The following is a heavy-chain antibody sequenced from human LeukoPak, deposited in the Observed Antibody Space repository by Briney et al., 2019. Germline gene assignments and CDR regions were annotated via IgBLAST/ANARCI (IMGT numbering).Heavy chain of an antibody. J-gene: IGHJ6*02. CDR2: ISGSGGST. Sequence: GGSLRLSCAASGFTFSSYAMSWVRQAPGKGLEWVSAISGSGGSTYYADSVKGRFTISRDNSKNTLYLQMNSLRAEDTAVYYCAKSVFDIVVVVAANYYYGMDVWGQGTTVTVSS. V-gene: IGHV3-23*01. CDR1: GFTFSSYA. D-gene: IGHD2-15*01. CDR3: AKSVFDIVVVVAANYYYGMDV.